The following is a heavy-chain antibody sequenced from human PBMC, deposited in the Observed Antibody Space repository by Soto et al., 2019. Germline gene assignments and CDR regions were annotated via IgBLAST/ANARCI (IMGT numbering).Heavy chain of an antibody. CDR1: GFMFSTYA. Sequence: VQMVESGGGVVQPGRSLRLSCAASGFMFSTYAMHWVRQAPGKGLEWVAIISYDGRNKYYADSVKDRFTISRDNSKNTLYLQMSSLRADDTAVYYCAKGSGRRMVRGVIIGVNSDYWGQGTLVTVSS. J-gene: IGHJ4*02. D-gene: IGHD3-10*01. CDR3: AKGSGRRMVRGVIIGVNSDY. V-gene: IGHV3-30*18. CDR2: ISYDGRNK.